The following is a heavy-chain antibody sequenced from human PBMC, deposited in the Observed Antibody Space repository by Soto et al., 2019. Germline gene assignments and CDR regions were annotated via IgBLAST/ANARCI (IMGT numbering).Heavy chain of an antibody. J-gene: IGHJ5*02. D-gene: IGHD3-10*01. V-gene: IGHV4-4*02. CDR1: GGSISSSNW. CDR2: IYHSGST. CDR3: ARGQGTRENWFDP. Sequence: XGTLSLTCAVSGGSISSSNWWSCVRQPPGKGLEWIGEIYHSGSTNYNPSLKSRVTISVDKSKNQFSLKLSSVTAADTAVYYCARGQGTRENWFDPWGQGTLVTVSS.